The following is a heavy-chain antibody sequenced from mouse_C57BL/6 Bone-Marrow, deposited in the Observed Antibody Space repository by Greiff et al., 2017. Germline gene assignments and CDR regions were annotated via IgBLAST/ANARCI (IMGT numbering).Heavy chain of an antibody. V-gene: IGHV1-64*01. CDR2: MHPNGGSP. Sequence: QVQLQQPGAELVKPGASVKLSCKASGYTFTNYWMHWVKQRPGQGLEWIGMMHPNGGSPDYNEKFKSEATLSVDKSSRTAYMELSSLTSEDSAVYYCAREGFYYGSSYAMDYWGQGTSVTVSS. CDR1: GYTFTNYW. D-gene: IGHD1-1*01. J-gene: IGHJ4*01. CDR3: AREGFYYGSSYAMDY.